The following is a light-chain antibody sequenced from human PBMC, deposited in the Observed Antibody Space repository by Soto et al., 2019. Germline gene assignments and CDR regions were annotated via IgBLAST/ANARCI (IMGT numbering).Light chain of an antibody. CDR1: SSNIGSNF. J-gene: IGLJ3*02. V-gene: IGLV1-47*01. Sequence: QSVLTQPPSASGTPGQRVTISCSGSSSNIGSNFVYWYQQFPGTAPKLLIYRNNQRPSGVPDRFSGSKSVTSASLAISGLPSEDEADYYCAAWDDSLSGWVFGGGTKLTVL. CDR3: AAWDDSLSGWV. CDR2: RNN.